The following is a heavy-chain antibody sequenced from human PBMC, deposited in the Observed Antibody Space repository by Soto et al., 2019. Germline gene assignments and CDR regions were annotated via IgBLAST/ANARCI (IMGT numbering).Heavy chain of an antibody. CDR3: VASVFSCDY. Sequence: HVQLVESGGGVVQPGRSLRLSCAASGFTFSTSAMHWVRQAPGKGLEWVAVISYDGTNEHYEDSVKGRFTVSRDNSRNSLSLQMNSLRPEDTAMYYGVASVFSCDYGGQGSLVTVSS. V-gene: IGHV3-30*01. CDR1: GFTFSTSA. D-gene: IGHD2-8*01. J-gene: IGHJ4*02. CDR2: ISYDGTNE.